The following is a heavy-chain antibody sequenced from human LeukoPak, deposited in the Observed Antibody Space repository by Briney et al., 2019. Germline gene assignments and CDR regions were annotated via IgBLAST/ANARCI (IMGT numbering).Heavy chain of an antibody. CDR3: ARDRMDV. CDR1: GFTFGKYW. V-gene: IGHV3-7*03. Sequence: GGSLRLSCVASGFTFGKYWMSWVRQAPGKGLEWVANIKLDGSEKNYVDSVKGRFTISRDNSKNTLYLQMNSLRAEDTAVYYCARDRMDVWGQGTTVTVSS. J-gene: IGHJ6*02. CDR2: IKLDGSEK.